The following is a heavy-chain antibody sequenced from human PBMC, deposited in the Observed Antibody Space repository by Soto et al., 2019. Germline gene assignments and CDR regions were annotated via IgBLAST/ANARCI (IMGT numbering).Heavy chain of an antibody. J-gene: IGHJ4*02. D-gene: IGHD3-16*01. V-gene: IGHV3-33*01. Sequence: QVQLVESGGGVVQPGRSLRLSCAASGFTFSSYGMHWVRQAPGKGLEWVAVIWYDGSNKYYADSVKGRFTISRDNSKNTLYLQTNSLRAEDTAVYYCARTRAEGGPFDSWGQGTLVTVSS. CDR3: ARTRAEGGPFDS. CDR2: IWYDGSNK. CDR1: GFTFSSYG.